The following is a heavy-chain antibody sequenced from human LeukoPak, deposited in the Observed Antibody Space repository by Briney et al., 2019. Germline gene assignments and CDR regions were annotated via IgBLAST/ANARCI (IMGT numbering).Heavy chain of an antibody. V-gene: IGHV4-59*10. J-gene: IGHJ6*03. CDR3: AREVADYGGYYYYHYMDV. Sequence: SETLSLTCAVYGGSFSNYYWSWIRQPPGKGLEWIGRIYTSGSNNYNPSLKSRVTMSVDTSKNQFSLKLSSVTAADTAMYYCAREVADYGGYYYYHYMDVWGKGTTVTISS. CDR1: GGSFSNYY. D-gene: IGHD4-23*01. CDR2: IYTSGSN.